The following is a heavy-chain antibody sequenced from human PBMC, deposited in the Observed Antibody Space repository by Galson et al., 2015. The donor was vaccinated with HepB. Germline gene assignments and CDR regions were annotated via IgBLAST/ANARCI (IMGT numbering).Heavy chain of an antibody. D-gene: IGHD6-13*01. V-gene: IGHV3-33*01. CDR1: GFTFSSYG. Sequence: SLRLSCAASGFTFSSYGMHWVRQAPGKGLEWVAVIWYDGSNKYYADSVKGRFTISRDNSKNTLYLQMNSLRAEDTAVYYCAREGSSWYGPPHPHHFDYWGQGTLVTVSS. J-gene: IGHJ4*02. CDR3: AREGSSWYGPPHPHHFDY. CDR2: IWYDGSNK.